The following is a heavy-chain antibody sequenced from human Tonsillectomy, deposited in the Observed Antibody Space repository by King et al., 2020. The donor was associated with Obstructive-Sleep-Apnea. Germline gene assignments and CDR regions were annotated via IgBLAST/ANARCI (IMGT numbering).Heavy chain of an antibody. J-gene: IGHJ4*02. CDR2: IRNKANNYVT. Sequence: VQLVESGGGLVQPGGSLKLSCAASGFNFSGSAMHWVRQASGKGLEWVGRIRNKANNYVTAYAASVKGRFTISRDDSKNTASLQMNSLITDDTAVYYCVSITSEYSNSSSVLDYWGQGTLVTVSS. V-gene: IGHV3-73*01. D-gene: IGHD6-6*01. CDR1: GFNFSGSA. CDR3: VSITSEYSNSSSVLDY.